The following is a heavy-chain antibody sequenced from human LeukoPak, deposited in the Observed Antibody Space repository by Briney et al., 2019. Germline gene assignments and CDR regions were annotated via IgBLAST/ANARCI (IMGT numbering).Heavy chain of an antibody. V-gene: IGHV4-59*01. Sequence: SETLSLTCTVSHVSISTYYWGWIPQSPGKGLEWMGYIHYSGGTTYNTPPKSRVTISVDTSKRQLSLMLRSVTAADTAVYYCARDIYGSGHGWFDTWGQGRLVTVSS. CDR1: HVSISTYY. CDR2: IHYSGGT. D-gene: IGHD3-10*01. J-gene: IGHJ5*02. CDR3: ARDIYGSGHGWFDT.